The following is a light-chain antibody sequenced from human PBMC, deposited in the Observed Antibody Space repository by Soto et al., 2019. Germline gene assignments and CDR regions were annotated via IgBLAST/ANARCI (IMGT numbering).Light chain of an antibody. Sequence: EVVLTQSPGTLSLSPGGRASLSRRASQSVSSNLAWYQQKPGQAPRLLIYGASTRATGIPARFSGSGSGTEFTLTISSLQSEDFAVYYCQQYNNWRLITFGGGTKVDIK. CDR1: QSVSSN. CDR2: GAS. CDR3: QQYNNWRLIT. V-gene: IGKV3-15*01. J-gene: IGKJ4*01.